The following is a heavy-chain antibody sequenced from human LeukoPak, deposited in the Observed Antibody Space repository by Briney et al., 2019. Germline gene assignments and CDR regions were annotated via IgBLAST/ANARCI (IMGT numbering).Heavy chain of an antibody. CDR2: IYTSGSI. D-gene: IGHD7-27*01. CDR1: GGSISSGSYY. V-gene: IGHV4-61*02. CDR3: ARGKLGNLDY. J-gene: IGHJ4*02. Sequence: PSETLSLTCTVSGGSISSGSYYWSWIRQPAGKGLEWIGRIYTSGSINYNPSLKSRVTISVDTSKNQFSLELRSVTAADTAVYYCARGKLGNLDYWGQGTLVTVSS.